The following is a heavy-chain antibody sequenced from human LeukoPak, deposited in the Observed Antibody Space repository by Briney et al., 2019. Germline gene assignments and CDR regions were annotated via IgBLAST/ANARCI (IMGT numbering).Heavy chain of an antibody. Sequence: SETLSLTCTVSGGSISSYYWSWIRQPPGKGLEKIGYIYYSGSTNYNRTLKSRITISVDTSKNQFSLKLNSVTAADTAVYYCARGLRSWHRHGYYCGMDVWGQGTTVTVSS. V-gene: IGHV4-59*12. CDR2: IYYSGST. CDR3: ARGLRSWHRHGYYCGMDV. CDR1: GGSISSYY. D-gene: IGHD5-12*01. J-gene: IGHJ6*02.